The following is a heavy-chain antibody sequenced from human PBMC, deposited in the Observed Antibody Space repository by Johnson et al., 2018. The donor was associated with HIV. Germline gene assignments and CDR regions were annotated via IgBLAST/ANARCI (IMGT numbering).Heavy chain of an antibody. CDR2: IYSGGST. CDR3: ARGGYSSGWIYAFDI. Sequence: VQLVESGGGLVKPGGSLRLSCAASGFTFDDYAMHWVRQAPGKGLEWVSVIYSGGSTYYADSVKGRFTISRDNSKNTLYLQMNSLRAEDTAVYYCARGGYSSGWIYAFDIWGQGTMVTVSS. CDR1: GFTFDDYA. D-gene: IGHD6-19*01. V-gene: IGHV3-66*01. J-gene: IGHJ3*02.